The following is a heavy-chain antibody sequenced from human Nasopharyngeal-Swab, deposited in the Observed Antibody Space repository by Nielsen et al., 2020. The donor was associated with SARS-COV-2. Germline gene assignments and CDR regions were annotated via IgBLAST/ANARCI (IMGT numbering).Heavy chain of an antibody. CDR2: IYYSGST. Sequence: SETLSLTCTFSCGSLSRCGFYWSLIRQHSGKGLEWIGYIYYSGSTYYNPSLKSRVTISVDTSKNQFSLKLSSVTAADTAVYYCARGSGDTIFGVVIIGAFDIWGQGTMVTVSS. CDR3: ARGSGDTIFGVVIIGAFDI. V-gene: IGHV4-31*03. CDR1: CGSLSRCGFY. D-gene: IGHD3-3*01. J-gene: IGHJ3*02.